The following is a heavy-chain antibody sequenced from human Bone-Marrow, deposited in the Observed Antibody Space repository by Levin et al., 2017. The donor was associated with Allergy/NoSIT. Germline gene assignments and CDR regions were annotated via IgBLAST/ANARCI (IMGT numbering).Heavy chain of an antibody. CDR2: IRGNSDTI. Sequence: PGGSLRLSCAASGFTFSSYYMSWIRQAPGKGLEWLSYIRGNSDTISYADSVKGRFTISRDNAKNLLYLQMDSLRAEDTAVYYCAREGFYYDGSHEEFDYWGQGTLVTVSS. CDR1: GFTFSSYY. D-gene: IGHD3-22*01. CDR3: AREGFYYDGSHEEFDY. V-gene: IGHV3-11*01. J-gene: IGHJ4*02.